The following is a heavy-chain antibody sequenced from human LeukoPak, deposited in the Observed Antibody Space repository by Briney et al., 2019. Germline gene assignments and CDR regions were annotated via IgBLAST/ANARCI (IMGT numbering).Heavy chain of an antibody. V-gene: IGHV4-31*03. Sequence: SQTLSLTCTVSGGSISSDNYYWTWIRQHPGKCLEWIGYIYYSGSTFYSPSLQGRVTISLDTSKSQFSLKLYSMTAPDTAVYYCAGDPRGAGCFDPWAKGTLVTVSS. CDR1: GGSISSDNYY. J-gene: IGHJ5*02. CDR2: IYYSGST. D-gene: IGHD2-8*01. CDR3: AGDPRGAGCFDP.